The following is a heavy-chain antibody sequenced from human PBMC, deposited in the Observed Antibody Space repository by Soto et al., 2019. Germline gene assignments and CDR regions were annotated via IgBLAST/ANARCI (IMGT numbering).Heavy chain of an antibody. CDR1: GGSISSYY. CDR2: IYHSGRT. V-gene: IGHV4-59*01. J-gene: IGHJ6*02. Sequence: XTLSLPCTVSGGSISSYYCSWIRQPPGKGLEWIGYIYHSGRTNYNHSLKSRVTISVEKSKNQFSLKLSSVTAAATAVYYCARTRPTDGMDVWGQGTTVTVSS. CDR3: ARTRPTDGMDV. D-gene: IGHD6-6*01.